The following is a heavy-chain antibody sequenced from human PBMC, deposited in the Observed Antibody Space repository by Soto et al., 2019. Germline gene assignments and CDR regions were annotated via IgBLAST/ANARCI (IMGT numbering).Heavy chain of an antibody. V-gene: IGHV4-30-4*01. CDR3: ARGMLCSSQYIKWFDP. CDR1: GGSISIGAYF. D-gene: IGHD2-15*01. CDR2: ISYIGST. J-gene: IGHJ5*02. Sequence: SETLSLTCAVSGGSISIGAYFWNWIRQSPGKGLEWLGYISYIGSTYYNPSLKSRLSISRDTTNNHFSLKMHSVIDADRAVYFCARGMLCSSQYIKWFDPWGQGPQV.